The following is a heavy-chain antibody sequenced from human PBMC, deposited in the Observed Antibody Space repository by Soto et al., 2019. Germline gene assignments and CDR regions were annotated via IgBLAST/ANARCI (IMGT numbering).Heavy chain of an antibody. Sequence: ASGPTLVNPTETLTLTCTVSGLSLSKGRLGVSWIRRPPGKGLEWIGYIYNGGSTYYRPSLESRMHMSLDATRNHYSLRLTSVTAADTAVYFCARAPVGLDTISYFDYWGQGKLVTVSS. J-gene: IGHJ4*02. CDR2: IYNGGST. CDR1: GLSLSKGRLG. V-gene: IGHV4-30-4*08. D-gene: IGHD3-3*01. CDR3: ARAPVGLDTISYFDY.